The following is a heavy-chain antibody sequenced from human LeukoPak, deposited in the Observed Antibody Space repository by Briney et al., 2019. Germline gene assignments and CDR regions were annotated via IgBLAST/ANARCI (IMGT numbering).Heavy chain of an antibody. CDR3: ARVLDQTSSNWYDYYYYMDV. V-gene: IGHV3-7*01. J-gene: IGHJ6*03. D-gene: IGHD6-13*01. Sequence: GGSLRLSCAASGFTFSSYWMSWVRQAPGKGLEWVANIKQDGSEKYYVDSVKGRFTISRDNAKNSLYLQMNSLRAEDTAVYYCARVLDQTSSNWYDYYYYMDVWGKGTTVTVSS. CDR2: IKQDGSEK. CDR1: GFTFSSYW.